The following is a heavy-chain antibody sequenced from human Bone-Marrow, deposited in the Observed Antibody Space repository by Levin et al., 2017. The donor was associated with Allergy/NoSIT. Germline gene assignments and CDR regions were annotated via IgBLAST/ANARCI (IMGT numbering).Heavy chain of an antibody. CDR3: ARRSTYHEYFEH. D-gene: IGHD2/OR15-2a*01. Sequence: GASVKVSCKGSGYSFTSYWIGWVRQMPGKGLEWMGIIYPGDSDTRYSPSFQGQVTISADKSISTAYLQWSSLRASDTAMYYCARRSTYHEYFEHWGQGTLVAVSS. V-gene: IGHV5-51*01. CDR1: GYSFTSYW. CDR2: IYPGDSDT. J-gene: IGHJ1*01.